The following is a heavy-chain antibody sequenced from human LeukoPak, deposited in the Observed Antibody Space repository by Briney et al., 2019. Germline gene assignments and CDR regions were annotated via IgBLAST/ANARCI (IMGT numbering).Heavy chain of an antibody. J-gene: IGHJ3*02. V-gene: IGHV4-30-2*01. CDR2: IYHSGST. CDR3: HRAVVVVPAAPNDAFDI. Sequence: SETLSLTCTVSGGSISSGGYYWSWIRQPPGKGLEWIGYIYHSGSTYYTPSLKSRVTISVDRSKNQFSLKLSSVTAADTAVYYCHRAVVVVPAAPNDAFDIWGQGTMVTVSS. D-gene: IGHD2-2*01. CDR1: GGSISSGGYY.